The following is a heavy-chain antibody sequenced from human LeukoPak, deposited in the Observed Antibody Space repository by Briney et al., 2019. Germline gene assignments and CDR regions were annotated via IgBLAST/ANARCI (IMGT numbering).Heavy chain of an antibody. V-gene: IGHV1-24*01. D-gene: IGHD3-22*01. CDR1: GYTLTELS. J-gene: IGHJ3*02. CDR2: FDPEDGET. Sequence: ASVKVSCKVSGYTLTELSMHWVRQAPGKGLEWMGGFDPEDGETIYAQKFQGRVTMTEDTSTDTAYMELSSLRSEDTAVFYCARGGSITMIVVVITKTGAFDIWGQGTMVTVSS. CDR3: ARGGSITMIVVVITKTGAFDI.